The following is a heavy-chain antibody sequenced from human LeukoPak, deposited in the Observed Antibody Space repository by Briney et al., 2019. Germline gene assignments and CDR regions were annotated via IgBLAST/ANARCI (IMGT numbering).Heavy chain of an antibody. CDR1: GASISSGGYY. CDR3: ARAGNLNDFDY. CDR2: ISSSGST. Sequence: SETLSLTCTVSGASISSGGYYWSWIRRHPGKGLEWIGSISSSGSTYYNPSLKSRVTISVDTSKNQFSLKLSSVTAADTALYYCARAGNLNDFDYWGQGTLVTVSS. V-gene: IGHV4-31*03. D-gene: IGHD1-1*01. J-gene: IGHJ4*02.